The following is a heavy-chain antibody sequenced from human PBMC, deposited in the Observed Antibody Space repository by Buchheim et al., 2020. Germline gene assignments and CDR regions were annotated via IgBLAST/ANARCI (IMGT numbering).Heavy chain of an antibody. D-gene: IGHD2/OR15-2a*01. CDR2: FGGSGGST. CDR3: AKGVYSTTWSLFDY. Sequence: EVQLLESGGGLVQPGGSLRLSCTASGFTFSSYAMNWVRQAPGKGLEWVSGFGGSGGSTYYADSVKRRFTFYRDNSKNTLYLQMNSLTAEDTALYYCAKGVYSTTWSLFDYWGQGT. V-gene: IGHV3-23*01. CDR1: GFTFSSYA. J-gene: IGHJ4*02.